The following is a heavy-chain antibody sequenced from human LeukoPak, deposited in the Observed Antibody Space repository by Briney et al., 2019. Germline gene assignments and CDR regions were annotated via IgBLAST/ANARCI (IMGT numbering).Heavy chain of an antibody. CDR3: ARATVDDAFDI. Sequence: KPSETLSLTCAVYGGSFSGYYWSWIRQPPGKGLEWIGYIYYSGSTNYNPSLKSRVTISVDTSKNQFSLKLSSVTAADTAVYYCARATVDDAFDIWGQGTMVTVSS. V-gene: IGHV4-59*01. D-gene: IGHD4-11*01. J-gene: IGHJ3*02. CDR1: GGSFSGYY. CDR2: IYYSGST.